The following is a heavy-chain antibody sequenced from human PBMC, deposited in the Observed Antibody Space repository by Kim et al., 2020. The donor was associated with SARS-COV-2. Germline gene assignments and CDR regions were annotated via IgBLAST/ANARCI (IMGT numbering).Heavy chain of an antibody. V-gene: IGHV4-34*01. Sequence: SETLSLTCAVYGGSFSGYYWSWIRQPPGKGLEWIGEINHSGSTNYNPSLKSRVTISVDTSKNQFSLKLSSVTAADTAVYYCARGFWIGVAGSHDWFDPWGQGTLVTVSS. D-gene: IGHD3-3*01. J-gene: IGHJ5*02. CDR1: GGSFSGYY. CDR3: ARGFWIGVAGSHDWFDP. CDR2: INHSGST.